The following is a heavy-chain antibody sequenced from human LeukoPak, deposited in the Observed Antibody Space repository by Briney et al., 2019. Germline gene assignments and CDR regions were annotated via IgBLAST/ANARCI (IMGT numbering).Heavy chain of an antibody. CDR3: ALAGAVAGTGLRVGPLDYYMDV. CDR1: GGTFSSYA. V-gene: IGHV1-69*06. CDR2: IIPIFGTA. Sequence: GSSVKVSCKASGGTFSSYAISWVRQAPGQGLEWMGGIIPIFGTANYAQKFQGRVTITADKSTSTAYMELSSLRSEDTAVYYCALAGAVAGTGLRVGPLDYYMDVWGKGTTVTVSS. D-gene: IGHD6-19*01. J-gene: IGHJ6*03.